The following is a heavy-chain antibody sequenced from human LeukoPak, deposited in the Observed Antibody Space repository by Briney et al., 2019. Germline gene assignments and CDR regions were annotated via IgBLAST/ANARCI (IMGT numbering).Heavy chain of an antibody. CDR3: AKMGGYTSGWSDY. D-gene: IGHD6-19*01. Sequence: GGSLRLSCAASGFTFSSYAMSSVRQAPGKGLEWVSAIIAGGGSTYYADSVKGRFTISRDNSKNTLYLQMNSLRAEDTAVYYCAKMGGYTSGWSDYWGQGTLVTVSS. V-gene: IGHV3-23*01. CDR1: GFTFSSYA. J-gene: IGHJ4*02. CDR2: IIAGGGST.